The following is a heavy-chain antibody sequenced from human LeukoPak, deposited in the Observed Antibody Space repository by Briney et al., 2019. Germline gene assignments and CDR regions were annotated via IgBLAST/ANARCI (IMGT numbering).Heavy chain of an antibody. CDR2: ISSSSNTI. Sequence: PGGSLRLSCAASGFIFSDYSMNWVRQAPGKGLEWISYISSSSNTIYYADSVKGRFTISRDNAKNSLYLQMNSLRDEDTAVYYCARDGWYYDFWSDTRGYFDYWGQGTLVTVSS. CDR1: GFIFSDYS. CDR3: ARDGWYYDFWSDTRGYFDY. D-gene: IGHD3-3*01. V-gene: IGHV3-48*02. J-gene: IGHJ4*02.